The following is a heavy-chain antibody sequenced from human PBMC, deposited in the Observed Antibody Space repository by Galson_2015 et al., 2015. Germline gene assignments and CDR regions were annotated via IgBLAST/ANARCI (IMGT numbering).Heavy chain of an antibody. V-gene: IGHV4-59*01. J-gene: IGHJ4*02. Sequence: GTLSLTCTVSGGSISSYYWSWIRQPPGKGLEWIGYIYYSGSTNYNPSLKSRVTISVDTSKNQFSLKLSSVTAADTAVYYCARGTQWEPPLYWGQGTLVTVSS. CDR2: IYYSGST. CDR1: GGSISSYY. CDR3: ARGTQWEPPLY. D-gene: IGHD1-26*01.